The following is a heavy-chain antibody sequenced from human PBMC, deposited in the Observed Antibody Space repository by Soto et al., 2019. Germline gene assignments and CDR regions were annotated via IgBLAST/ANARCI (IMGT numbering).Heavy chain of an antibody. CDR2: ISGSGGST. Sequence: EVQLLESGGGLVQPGGSLRLSCAASGFTFSNYAMTWVRQAPGKGLEWVSVISGSGGSTYYADSVKGRFTISRDNSKNTLYLQMNSLRAEDTAVYYCTIFELSDYWGQGTPVTVSS. J-gene: IGHJ4*02. D-gene: IGHD3-10*02. CDR3: TIFELSDY. CDR1: GFTFSNYA. V-gene: IGHV3-23*01.